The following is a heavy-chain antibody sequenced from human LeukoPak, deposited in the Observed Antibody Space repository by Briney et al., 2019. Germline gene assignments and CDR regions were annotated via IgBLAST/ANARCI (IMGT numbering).Heavy chain of an antibody. Sequence: ASVTVSCKASGYTFIGYYLHWVRQAPGQGLEWMGRINPTSGGTNYAQKFQDRVTMTRDTSINTAYMELSRLTSDDTAVYYCARLVGLSTTASYWGQGTLVIVSS. CDR1: GYTFIGYY. V-gene: IGHV1-2*06. D-gene: IGHD5/OR15-5a*01. J-gene: IGHJ4*02. CDR2: INPTSGGT. CDR3: ARLVGLSTTASY.